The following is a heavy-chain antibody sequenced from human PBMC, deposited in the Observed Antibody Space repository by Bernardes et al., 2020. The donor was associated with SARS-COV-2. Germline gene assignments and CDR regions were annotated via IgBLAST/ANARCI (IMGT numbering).Heavy chain of an antibody. Sequence: SGPTLVKLTQTLTLTCTFSGFSLSISGVGVAWIRQPPGKALEWLALIFWDDDKRYSPSLKSRLTITKDSSKNQVVLTMTNVDPVDTATYYCAHKDPYNSGTTLDYWGQGTPVTVSS. D-gene: IGHD3-10*01. CDR2: IFWDDDK. J-gene: IGHJ4*02. CDR1: GFSLSISGVG. CDR3: AHKDPYNSGTTLDY. V-gene: IGHV2-5*02.